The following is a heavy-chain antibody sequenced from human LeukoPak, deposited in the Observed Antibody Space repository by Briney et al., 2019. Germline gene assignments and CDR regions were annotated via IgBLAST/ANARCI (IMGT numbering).Heavy chain of an antibody. J-gene: IGHJ4*02. Sequence: SETLSLTCTVSGGSISSYYWSWIRQPPGKGLEWIGYIYYSGSTNYNPSLKSRVTISVDTSKNQFSLKLSSVTAADTAVYYCARDYGGIAARPFDYWGQGTLVTVSS. V-gene: IGHV4-59*01. CDR1: GGSISSYY. CDR3: ARDYGGIAARPFDY. CDR2: IYYSGST. D-gene: IGHD6-6*01.